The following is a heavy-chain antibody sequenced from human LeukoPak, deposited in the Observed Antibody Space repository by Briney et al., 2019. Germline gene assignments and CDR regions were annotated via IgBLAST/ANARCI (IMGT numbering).Heavy chain of an antibody. CDR2: ISSNEDYT. CDR3: VKDGAREY. D-gene: IGHD3-16*01. CDR1: GFTFSTYA. J-gene: IGHJ4*02. V-gene: IGHV3-64D*06. Sequence: GGSLRLFCSASGFTFSTYAMQWVRQAPGKGLEYVSAISSNEDYTYYADSVKGRFTISRDNSKNTVYIQVMRLRAEDTALYYCVKDGAREYWGQGTLVTVSS.